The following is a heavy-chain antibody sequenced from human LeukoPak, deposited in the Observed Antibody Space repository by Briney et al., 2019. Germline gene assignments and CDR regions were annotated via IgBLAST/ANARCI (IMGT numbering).Heavy chain of an antibody. CDR2: INPDTGDK. J-gene: IGHJ4*02. D-gene: IGHD2-21*02. CDR1: GYTFTNYH. Sequence: ASVKVSCKASGYTFTNYHINWVRQASGQGLEWMTWINPDTGDKGYARKFQDRVTITTDTSISTAYMELSSLSSEDTAVYFCARTTSMTASGYDYWGQGTLVSVSA. V-gene: IGHV1-8*03. CDR3: ARTTSMTASGYDY.